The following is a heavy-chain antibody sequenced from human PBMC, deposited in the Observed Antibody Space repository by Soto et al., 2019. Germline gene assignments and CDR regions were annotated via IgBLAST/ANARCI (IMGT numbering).Heavy chain of an antibody. J-gene: IGHJ6*03. CDR2: IYHSGST. CDR3: ARGKGSGVYYYYMDV. CDR1: SGSISSSNW. Sequence: QVQLQESGPGLVKPSGTLSLTCAVSSGSISSSNWWSWVRQPPGKGLEWIGEIYHSGSTNYNPSLKSRVTTSVDKSKNQFSLKLSSVSAADTAVYYCARGKGSGVYYYYMDVWGKGTTVTVSS. V-gene: IGHV4-4*02. D-gene: IGHD3-10*01.